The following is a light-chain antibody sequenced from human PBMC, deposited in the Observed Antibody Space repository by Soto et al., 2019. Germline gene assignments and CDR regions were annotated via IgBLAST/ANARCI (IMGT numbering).Light chain of an antibody. V-gene: IGKV1-9*01. J-gene: IGKJ1*01. CDR2: DVS. CDR3: QQYHRYST. Sequence: DIQLTQSPSFLSASLGDRVTITCRASQGIGSYLAWYQQKPGKAPKLLIYDVSTLDSGVPSRFSGSVSGTEFTLTINNLESDDFATYYCQQYHRYSTFGQGTKVDI. CDR1: QGIGSY.